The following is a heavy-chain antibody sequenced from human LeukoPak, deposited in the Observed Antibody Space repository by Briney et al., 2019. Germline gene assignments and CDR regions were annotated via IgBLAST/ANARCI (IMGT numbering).Heavy chain of an antibody. CDR2: IKEDGSAK. J-gene: IGHJ4*02. Sequence: GGSLRLSCAASGFTFSKYWMSWVRQAPGKGLEWVANIKEDGSAKYCVDSVKGRFTISRDNARNSLYLQMNSLRAEDTAVYYCASGRQLGYWGQGTLVTVSS. CDR1: GFTFSKYW. V-gene: IGHV3-7*01. CDR3: ASGRQLGY. D-gene: IGHD6-13*01.